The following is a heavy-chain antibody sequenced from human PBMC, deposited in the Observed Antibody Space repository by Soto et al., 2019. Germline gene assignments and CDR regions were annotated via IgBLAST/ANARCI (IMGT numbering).Heavy chain of an antibody. D-gene: IGHD3-22*01. CDR1: GFTVSSNY. CDR3: AIFFSGYYDSSGYYAYFDY. V-gene: IGHV3-53*04. CDR2: IYSGGST. J-gene: IGHJ4*02. Sequence: GGSLRLSCAASGFTVSSNYMSWVRQAPGKGLEWVSVIYSGGSTYYADSVKGRFTISRHNSKNTLYLQMNSLRAEDTAVYDCAIFFSGYYDSSGYYAYFDYWGQGTLVTVSS.